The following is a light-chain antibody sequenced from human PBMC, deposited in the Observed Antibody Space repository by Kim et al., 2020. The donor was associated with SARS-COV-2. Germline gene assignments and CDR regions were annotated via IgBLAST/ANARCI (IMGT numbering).Light chain of an antibody. CDR2: EIS. Sequence: GQSITISCTGTTRDVGTYDVLSWYQQHPGKAPKVLIYEISKRPSGVSNRFSGSKSGNTASLTISGLQPEDEGDYYCCSYATSGIYVFGTGTKVTVL. V-gene: IGLV2-23*02. J-gene: IGLJ1*01. CDR3: CSYATSGIYV. CDR1: TRDVGTYDV.